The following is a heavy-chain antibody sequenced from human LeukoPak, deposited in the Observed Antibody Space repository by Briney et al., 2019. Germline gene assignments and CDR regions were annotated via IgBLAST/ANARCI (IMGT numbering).Heavy chain of an antibody. V-gene: IGHV4-39*07. D-gene: IGHD6-19*01. J-gene: IGHJ5*02. CDR3: ARGVPVEDGKGIAVAHPLGKWFDP. CDR1: GGSISSSSYY. CDR2: IYYSGST. Sequence: PSETLSLTCTVSGGSISSSSYYWGWIRQPPGKGLEWIGSIYYSGSTYYNPSLKSRVTISVDTSKNQFSLKLSSVTAADTAVYYCARGVPVEDGKGIAVAHPLGKWFDPWGQGTLVTVSS.